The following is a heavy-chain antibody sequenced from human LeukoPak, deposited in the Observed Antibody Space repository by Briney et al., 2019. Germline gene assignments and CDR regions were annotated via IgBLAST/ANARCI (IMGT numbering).Heavy chain of an antibody. D-gene: IGHD6-19*01. CDR2: ISSSGSTI. Sequence: GGSLRLSCAASGFTFSDYYMSWIRQAPGKGLEWVSYISSSGSTIYYADSVKGRFTISRDNAKNSLYLQMNSLRAEDTAVYYCARETSISSGWYEGYHWFDPWGQGTLVTVSS. J-gene: IGHJ5*02. V-gene: IGHV3-11*04. CDR1: GFTFSDYY. CDR3: ARETSISSGWYEGYHWFDP.